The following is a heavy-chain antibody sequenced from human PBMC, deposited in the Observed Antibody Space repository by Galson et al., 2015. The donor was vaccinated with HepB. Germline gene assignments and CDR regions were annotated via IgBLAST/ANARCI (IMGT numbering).Heavy chain of an antibody. CDR2: ISRSGGGT. J-gene: IGHJ4*02. CDR1: GFTFKDYA. V-gene: IGHV3-23*01. D-gene: IGHD2-15*01. CDR3: AKDREVGYCSGGSCSPPDS. Sequence: SLRLSCAVSGFTFKDYAMSWVRQAPGKGLEWVSGISRSGGGTSYADSVKGRFTISRDNSKNTLFLEISSLRAEDTAIYYCAKDREVGYCSGGSCSPPDSWGQGTLVTVSS.